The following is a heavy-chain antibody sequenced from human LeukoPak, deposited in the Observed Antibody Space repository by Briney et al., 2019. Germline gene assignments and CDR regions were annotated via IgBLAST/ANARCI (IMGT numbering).Heavy chain of an antibody. J-gene: IGHJ4*02. V-gene: IGHV3-66*01. CDR2: MYSGGNT. Sequence: GGSLRLSCAASGFTVSSSYISWVRQAPGKGLEWVSVMYSGGNTYYADSVKGRFTISRDNAKNSLYLQMNSLRAEDTAVYYCARDGGGTAAGTSDFDYWGQGTLVTVSS. CDR3: ARDGGGTAAGTSDFDY. D-gene: IGHD6-13*01. CDR1: GFTVSSSY.